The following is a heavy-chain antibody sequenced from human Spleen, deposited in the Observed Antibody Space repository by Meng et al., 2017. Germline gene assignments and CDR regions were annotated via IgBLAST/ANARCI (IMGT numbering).Heavy chain of an antibody. J-gene: IGHJ6*02. CDR2: ISGSGGST. Sequence: GESLKISCAASGFTFSRYAMSWVRQAPGKGLEWVPAISGSGGSTYYADSVKGRFTISRDNSKNTLYLQMNSLRAEDTAGDYCARYQVVVPAAKGYYYGMDVWGQGTTVTVSS. CDR3: ARYQVVVPAAKGYYYGMDV. V-gene: IGHV3-23*01. CDR1: GFTFSRYA. D-gene: IGHD2-2*01.